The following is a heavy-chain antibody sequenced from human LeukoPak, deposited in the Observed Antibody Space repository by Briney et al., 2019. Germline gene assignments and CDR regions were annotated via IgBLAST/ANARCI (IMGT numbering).Heavy chain of an antibody. D-gene: IGHD1-14*01. V-gene: IGHV3-11*04. Sequence: GGSLRLSCTASGVAFSDYYMNWIRQAPGKGLEWLSFISRGGSPIYYADSVKGRFTISRDNAKNSLYLQMNSLRVEDTAMYYCVITAGPPTDHWGQGALVTVSS. CDR1: GVAFSDYY. CDR2: ISRGGSPI. J-gene: IGHJ4*01. CDR3: VITAGPPTDH.